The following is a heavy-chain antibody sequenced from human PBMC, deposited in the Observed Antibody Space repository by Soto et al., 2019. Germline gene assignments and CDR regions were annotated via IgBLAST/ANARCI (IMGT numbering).Heavy chain of an antibody. CDR3: AKGPPEGPQPAGFDY. J-gene: IGHJ4*02. CDR1: GFTFSSYG. D-gene: IGHD1-1*01. V-gene: IGHV3-30*18. Sequence: QVQLVESGGGVVQPGRSLRLSCAASGFTFSSYGMHWVRQAPGKGLEWLAVISYDGSNKYYADSVKGRFTISRDNSKNTLYLQMNSLRVEYTAVYYCAKGPPEGPQPAGFDYWGQGTLVTVSS. CDR2: ISYDGSNK.